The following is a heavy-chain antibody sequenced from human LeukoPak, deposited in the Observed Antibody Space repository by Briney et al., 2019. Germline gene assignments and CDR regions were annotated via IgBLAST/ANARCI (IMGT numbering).Heavy chain of an antibody. J-gene: IGHJ4*02. V-gene: IGHV4-39*07. CDR2: INHSGST. D-gene: IGHD3-10*01. CDR3: ARGGRGYYYGSGSSFDY. CDR1: GGSISSSSYY. Sequence: SETLSLTCTVSGGSISSSSYYWGWIRQPPGKGLEWIGEINHSGSTNYNPSLKSRVTISVDTSKNQFSLKLSSVTAADTAVYYCARGGRGYYYGSGSSFDYWGQGTLVTVSS.